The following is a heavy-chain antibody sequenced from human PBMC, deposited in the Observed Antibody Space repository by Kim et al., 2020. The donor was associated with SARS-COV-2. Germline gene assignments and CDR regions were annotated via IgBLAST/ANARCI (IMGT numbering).Heavy chain of an antibody. J-gene: IGHJ5*02. V-gene: IGHV3-21*01. CDR2: ISSSSSYI. D-gene: IGHD3-9*01. Sequence: GGSLRLSCAASGFTFSSYSMNWVRQAPGKGLEWVSSISSSSSYINYADSVKGRFTLSRDNAKNSLYLQMNSLRAEDTAVYYCATEVKYDLLTGDGGSWGQGTLVTVYS. CDR3: ATEVKYDLLTGDGGS. CDR1: GFTFSSYS.